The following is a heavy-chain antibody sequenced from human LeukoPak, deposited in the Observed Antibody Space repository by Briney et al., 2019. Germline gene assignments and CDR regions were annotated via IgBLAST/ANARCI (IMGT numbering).Heavy chain of an antibody. CDR3: AKGVSGNSFYLDY. J-gene: IGHJ4*02. CDR1: GFTFSTDG. V-gene: IGHV3-30*02. Sequence: GGSLRLSCAASGFTFSTDGIHWVRQAPGKRPEGVANINFDGSAKYYADSLKGRFTISRDNSKNTLYLEMNSLRVEDTAVYYCAKGVSGNSFYLDYWGQGTLVTVSS. CDR2: INFDGSAK. D-gene: IGHD1-20*01.